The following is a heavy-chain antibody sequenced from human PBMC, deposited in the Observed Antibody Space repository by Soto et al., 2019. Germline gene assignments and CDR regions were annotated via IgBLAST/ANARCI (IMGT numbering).Heavy chain of an antibody. D-gene: IGHD6-19*01. Sequence: QVQLQESGPGLVKPSQTLSLTCTVSGGSISSGGYYWSWIRQHPGKGLEWIGYIYYSGSTYYNPSLTSRVTISVDTSKNQFSLKLSSVTAADTAVYYCAREKFAVAGNWFDPWGQGTLVTVSS. J-gene: IGHJ5*02. CDR2: IYYSGST. CDR1: GGSISSGGYY. V-gene: IGHV4-31*03. CDR3: AREKFAVAGNWFDP.